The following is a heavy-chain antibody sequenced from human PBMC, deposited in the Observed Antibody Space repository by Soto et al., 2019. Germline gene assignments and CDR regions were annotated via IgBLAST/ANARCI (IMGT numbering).Heavy chain of an antibody. D-gene: IGHD5-12*01. CDR1: GFTFRSYG. J-gene: IGHJ6*02. V-gene: IGHV3-33*01. CDR3: VRAAGYSGNDYVYYDGMDV. CDR2: VWYDGGNK. Sequence: QVQLVESGGGVVQPGRSLRLSCAASGFTFRSYGMHWVRQAPGKGLEWVALVWYDGGNKYYADSVKGRFTISRDNSKNTLYMQMNSLRDEDTAVYYCVRAAGYSGNDYVYYDGMDVWGQGTTVPVSS.